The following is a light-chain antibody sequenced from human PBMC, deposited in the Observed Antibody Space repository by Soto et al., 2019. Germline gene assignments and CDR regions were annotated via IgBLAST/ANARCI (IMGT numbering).Light chain of an antibody. CDR1: QSVSSN. Sequence: EIVMTQSPATLSVSPGERATLSCRASQSVSSNLAWYQQKPGQAPRLLIYGASTRATGIPARFSGSGSGTEFTLTISSLQSEDFAVYYCQQYNNWPNTFGQGTKLGIK. V-gene: IGKV3-15*01. CDR3: QQYNNWPNT. CDR2: GAS. J-gene: IGKJ2*01.